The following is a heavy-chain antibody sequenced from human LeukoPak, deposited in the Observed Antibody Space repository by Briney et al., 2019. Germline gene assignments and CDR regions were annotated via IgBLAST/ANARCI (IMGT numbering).Heavy chain of an antibody. J-gene: IGHJ4*02. V-gene: IGHV3-30-3*01. D-gene: IGHD5-18*01. Sequence: GGSLRLSCAASGFTFSSYAMHWVRQAPGKGLEWVAVISSDGSNKYYADSVKGRFTISRDNSKNTLYLQMNSLRAEDTAVYYYARVYGYSYGLHFDYWGQGTLVTVSS. CDR1: GFTFSSYA. CDR2: ISSDGSNK. CDR3: ARVYGYSYGLHFDY.